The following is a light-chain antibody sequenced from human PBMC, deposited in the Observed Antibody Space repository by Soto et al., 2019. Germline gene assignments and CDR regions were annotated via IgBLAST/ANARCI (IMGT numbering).Light chain of an antibody. CDR1: QSVSSSY. Sequence: EIVLTQSPGTLSLSPGERATLSCRASQSVSSSYLAWYQQKPGQAPRLLIYGASSRATGTPDSFSGSGSGTDFTLTISIMEPEDFAVYYCQQFGNSSYTFGQGTRLEIK. J-gene: IGKJ2*01. CDR3: QQFGNSSYT. V-gene: IGKV3-20*01. CDR2: GAS.